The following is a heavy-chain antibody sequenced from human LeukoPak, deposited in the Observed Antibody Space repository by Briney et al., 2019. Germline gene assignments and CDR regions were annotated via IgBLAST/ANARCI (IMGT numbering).Heavy chain of an antibody. V-gene: IGHV4-39*01. J-gene: IGHJ4*02. CDR3: ARSHAEYSSSWYSSTPLYYFDY. D-gene: IGHD6-13*01. CDR1: GGSISSSSYY. CDR2: IYYSGST. Sequence: SETLSLTCTVSGGSISSSSYYWGWLRQPPGTGLEWIGSIYYSGSTYYNPSLKSRVTISVDTSKNQFSLKLSSVTAADTAVYYCARSHAEYSSSWYSSTPLYYFDYWGQGTLVTVSS.